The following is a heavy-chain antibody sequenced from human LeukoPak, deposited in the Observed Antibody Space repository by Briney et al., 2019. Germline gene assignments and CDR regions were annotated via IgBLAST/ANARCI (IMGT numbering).Heavy chain of an antibody. CDR3: ARGLYDYVWGSYRSLGAFDI. CDR2: IYYSGST. V-gene: IGHV4-61*05. D-gene: IGHD3-16*02. Sequence: SETLSLTCTVSGGSISSSSYYWGWIRQPPGKGLEWIGYIYYSGSTNYNPSLKSRVTISVDTSKNQFSLKLSSVTAADTAVYYCARGLYDYVWGSYRSLGAFDIWGQGTMVTVSS. J-gene: IGHJ3*02. CDR1: GGSISSSSYY.